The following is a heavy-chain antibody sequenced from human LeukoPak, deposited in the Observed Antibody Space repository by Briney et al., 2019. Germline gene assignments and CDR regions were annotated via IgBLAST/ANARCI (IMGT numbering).Heavy chain of an antibody. D-gene: IGHD2-15*01. CDR3: ARYSPYCSGGSCPADAFDI. V-gene: IGHV4-34*01. J-gene: IGHJ3*02. Sequence: SETLSLTCAVYGGSFIGFHWNWIRQPPGKGLEWIGDINHSGSTNYNPSLTSRVTISVDTSKNQFSLKLSSVTAADTAVYYCARYSPYCSGGSCPADAFDIWGQGTMVTVSS. CDR1: GGSFIGFH. CDR2: INHSGST.